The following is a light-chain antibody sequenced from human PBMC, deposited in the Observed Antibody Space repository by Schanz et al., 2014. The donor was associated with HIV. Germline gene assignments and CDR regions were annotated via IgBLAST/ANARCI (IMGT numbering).Light chain of an antibody. Sequence: QSVLTQPPSASGTPGQRVTISCSGSSSDIGSNTVNWYQQLPRTAPKLLIYSNNQRPSGVPDRFSGSKSGTSASLAISGLQSEDKADYYCAAWDDSLNGVIFGGGTKLTVL. J-gene: IGLJ2*01. V-gene: IGLV1-44*01. CDR2: SNN. CDR1: SSDIGSNT. CDR3: AAWDDSLNGVI.